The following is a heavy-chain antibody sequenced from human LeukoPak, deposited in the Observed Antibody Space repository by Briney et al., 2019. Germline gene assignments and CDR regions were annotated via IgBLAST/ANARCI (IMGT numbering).Heavy chain of an antibody. J-gene: IGHJ4*02. D-gene: IGHD3-3*01. CDR1: GFTFSSYR. V-gene: IGHV3-21*01. Sequence: GGSLRLSCAASGFTFSSYRMNWVRQAPGKGLEWVSSISSSSSYIYYADSVKGRFTISRDNAKNSLYLQMNSLRAEDRAVYYCASDFLSGYYTLYYWGQGTLVTVSS. CDR2: ISSSSSYI. CDR3: ASDFLSGYYTLYY.